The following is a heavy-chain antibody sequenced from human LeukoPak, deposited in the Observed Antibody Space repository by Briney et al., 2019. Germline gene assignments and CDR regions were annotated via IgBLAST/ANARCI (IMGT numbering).Heavy chain of an antibody. J-gene: IGHJ3*02. CDR1: EFTFSLYG. V-gene: IGHV3-30*03. Sequence: GGSLRLSCAASEFTFSLYGMHWVRQAPAKGLEWVAVISYDGSNKYYADSVKGRFTISRDNSKNTLYLQMNSLRAEDTAVYYCARAGPYDAFDIWGQGTMVTVSS. CDR2: ISYDGSNK. D-gene: IGHD1-14*01. CDR3: ARAGPYDAFDI.